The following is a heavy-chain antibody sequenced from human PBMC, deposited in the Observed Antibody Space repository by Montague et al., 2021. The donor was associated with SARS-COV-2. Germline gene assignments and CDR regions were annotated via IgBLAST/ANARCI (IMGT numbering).Heavy chain of an antibody. CDR2: VHYTGTT. CDR3: AGHRANAGSFDI. D-gene: IGHD1-1*01. V-gene: IGHV4-39*01. CDR1: GGSITVSRYD. Sequence: SETRSLTCTVSGGSITVSRYDWGWIRQPPGKGLEWIGSVHYTGTTSYNASLKSRLTISVNTSENQFSLKMTSVTASDTAVYYCAGHRANAGSFDIWGQGTMVTVSS. J-gene: IGHJ3*02.